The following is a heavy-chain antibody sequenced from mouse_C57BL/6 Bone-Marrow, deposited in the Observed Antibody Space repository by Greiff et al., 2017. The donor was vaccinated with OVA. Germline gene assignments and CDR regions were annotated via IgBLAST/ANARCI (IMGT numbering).Heavy chain of an antibody. J-gene: IGHJ3*01. Sequence: VQLQQSGPGLVKPSQSLSLTCSVTGYSITSGYYWNWIRQFPGNKLEWMGYISYDGSNNYNPSLKNRISITRDTSKNQFFLKLNSVTTEDTATYYCAREGDGYPLFAYWGQGTLVTVSA. CDR2: ISYDGSN. CDR1: GYSITSGYY. CDR3: AREGDGYPLFAY. D-gene: IGHD2-3*01. V-gene: IGHV3-6*01.